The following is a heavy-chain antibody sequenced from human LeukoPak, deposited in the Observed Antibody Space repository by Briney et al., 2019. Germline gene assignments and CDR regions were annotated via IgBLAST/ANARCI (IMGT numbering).Heavy chain of an antibody. D-gene: IGHD3-3*01. V-gene: IGHV4-34*01. CDR2: INHSGST. CDR1: GGSFSGYY. J-gene: IGHJ3*02. CDR3: ARDRVLRFLEWSDPNDAFDI. Sequence: SETLSLTCAVYGGSFSGYYWSWIRQPPGKGLEWIGEINHSGSTNYNPSLKSRVTISVDTSKNQFSLKLSSVTAADTAVYYCARDRVLRFLEWSDPNDAFDIWGQGTMVTVSS.